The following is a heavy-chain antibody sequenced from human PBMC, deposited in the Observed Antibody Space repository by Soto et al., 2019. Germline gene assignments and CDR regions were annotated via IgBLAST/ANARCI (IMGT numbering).Heavy chain of an antibody. J-gene: IGHJ3*02. CDR1: GGSISSYY. CDR2: NYTSGST. V-gene: IGHV4-4*07. CDR3: ARTHRNLVRGVIITSAFDI. D-gene: IGHD3-10*01. Sequence: QVQLQASGPGLVKPSETLSLTCTVSGGSISSYYWSWIRQPAGKGLEWIGRNYTSGSTNYHPSLKSRVTMSVDTSKNQFPLKLSAVAAADTAVYYCARTHRNLVRGVIITSAFDIWGQGTMVTVSS.